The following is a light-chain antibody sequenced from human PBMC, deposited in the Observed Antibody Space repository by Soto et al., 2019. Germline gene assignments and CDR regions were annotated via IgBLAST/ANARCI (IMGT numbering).Light chain of an antibody. V-gene: IGKV1-39*01. Sequence: DIQMTQSPSSLSASVGDRVTITCRANQSISSYLHWYQQKPGKAPKLLIYAASSLQSGVPSRFSGSGSGTDFPLTISSLQPEDFATYYCQQSFITPYTFGQGTQLEIK. CDR3: QQSFITPYT. J-gene: IGKJ2*01. CDR2: AAS. CDR1: QSISSY.